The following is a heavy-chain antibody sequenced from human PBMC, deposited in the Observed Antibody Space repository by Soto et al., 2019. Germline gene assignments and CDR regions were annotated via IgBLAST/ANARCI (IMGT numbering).Heavy chain of an antibody. Sequence: QGQLVESGGGLVKPGGSLRPSCAASGFTFSSYNISWIFQAPGKGLEWVSYIMSSGSNTFDTGTVKGRLTISRDNTMNFLYLQMNSLSAEDTAVYYGARRGTISAAHHFDHWGQGTLVTVSS. J-gene: IGHJ4*02. D-gene: IGHD2-2*01. CDR2: IMSSGSNT. V-gene: IGHV3-11*01. CDR1: GFTFSSYN. CDR3: ARRGTISAAHHFDH.